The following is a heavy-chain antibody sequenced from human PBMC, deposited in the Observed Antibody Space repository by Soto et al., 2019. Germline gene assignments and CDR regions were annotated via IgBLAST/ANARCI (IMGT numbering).Heavy chain of an antibody. D-gene: IGHD3-10*01. V-gene: IGHV2-5*02. CDR1: GVSLSTSGVA. Sequence: SGPTLVNPTQTLTLTCTFSGVSLSTSGVAVVWIRQPPGKALEWLALIYWDDDKRYSPSLKRRLTVTMDTFKDQVVLTMTNLDPVDTATYSCAHVGPYGLSYWGQGTLVTVSS. CDR3: AHVGPYGLSY. CDR2: IYWDDDK. J-gene: IGHJ4*02.